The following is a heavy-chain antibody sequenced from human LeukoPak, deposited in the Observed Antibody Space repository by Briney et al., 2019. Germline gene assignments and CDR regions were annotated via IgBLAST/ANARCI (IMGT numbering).Heavy chain of an antibody. CDR1: GGSISSSSYY. J-gene: IGHJ6*03. CDR3: ARGGYSYGFYYYYYMDV. CDR2: IYYSGST. V-gene: IGHV4-61*01. D-gene: IGHD5-18*01. Sequence: PSETLSLTCTVSGGSISSSSYYWSWIRQPPGKGLEWIGYIYYSGSTNYNPSLKSRVTISVDTSKNQFSLKLSSVTAADTAVYYCARGGYSYGFYYYYYMDVWGKGTTVTVSS.